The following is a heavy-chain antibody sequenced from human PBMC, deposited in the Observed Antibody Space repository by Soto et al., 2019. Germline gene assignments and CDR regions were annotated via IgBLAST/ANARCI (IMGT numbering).Heavy chain of an antibody. CDR2: IKSKTDGGTT. J-gene: IGHJ6*02. Sequence: GGSLRLSCAASGFTFTNAWMNWVRQAPGKGLEWVGRIKSKTDGGTTDYAAPVKGRFTISRDDSKNTLYLQMNSLKTEDTAVYYCTTAVVAGTYYYYGMDVWGQGTTVTVSS. V-gene: IGHV3-15*07. D-gene: IGHD2-15*01. CDR3: TTAVVAGTYYYYGMDV. CDR1: GFTFTNAW.